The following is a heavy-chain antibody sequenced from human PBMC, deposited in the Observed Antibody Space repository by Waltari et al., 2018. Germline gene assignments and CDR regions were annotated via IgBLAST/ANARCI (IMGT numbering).Heavy chain of an antibody. J-gene: IGHJ4*02. D-gene: IGHD1-20*01. CDR1: GITFSNYA. CDR3: ATPFYNWDDPLHS. Sequence: VQLLESGGDLVQPAGSLRLSCAASGITFSNYAINWVRLAPGTGLEWVSAITVGDDTYYADSVKGRFTISRDTSKDTVYLHMNGLRAEDTAVYYCATPFYNWDDPLHSWGPGTLVTVSS. V-gene: IGHV3-23*01. CDR2: ITVGDDT.